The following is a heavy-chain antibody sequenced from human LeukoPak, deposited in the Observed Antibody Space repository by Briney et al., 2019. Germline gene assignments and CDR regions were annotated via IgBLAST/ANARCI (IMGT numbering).Heavy chain of an antibody. J-gene: IGHJ6*02. CDR1: GGSISSYY. CDR3: ARHEAVAGTYYYYGMDV. D-gene: IGHD6-19*01. V-gene: IGHV4-59*08. Sequence: PSETLSLTCTVSGGSISSYYWSWIRQPPGKGLEWIGYIYYSGSTNYNPSLKSRVTISVDTSKNQFSLKLSSVTAADTAVYYCARHEAVAGTYYYYGMDVWGQGTTVTVSS. CDR2: IYYSGST.